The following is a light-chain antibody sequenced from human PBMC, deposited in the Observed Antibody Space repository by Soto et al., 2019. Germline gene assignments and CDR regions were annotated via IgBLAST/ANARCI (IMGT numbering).Light chain of an antibody. CDR1: SSDVGGYNF. CDR3: TSLATTNTLQLTEL. J-gene: IGLJ2*01. Sequence: QSVLTQPRSVSGSPGQSVTISCTGTSSDVGGYNFVSWYQQRPGKAPKLVIHDVTKRPSGVPDRFSGSKSGNTASLTISGLQAEDEADYYCTSLATTNTLQLTELFGGGTKLTVL. CDR2: DVT. V-gene: IGLV2-11*01.